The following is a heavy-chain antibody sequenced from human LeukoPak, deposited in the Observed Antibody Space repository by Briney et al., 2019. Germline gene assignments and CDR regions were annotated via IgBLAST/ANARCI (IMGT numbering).Heavy chain of an antibody. D-gene: IGHD2-15*01. CDR1: GGSISSGSYY. V-gene: IGHV4-61*02. Sequence: SETLSLTCTVSGGSISSGSYYWSWIRQPAGKGLEWIGRIYTSGSTNYNPSLKSRVTISVDTSKNQFSLKLSSVTAADTAVYYCARDMGQYCSGGSCYSNYYYYYMDVWGKGTTVTISS. CDR3: ARDMGQYCSGGSCYSNYYYYYMDV. CDR2: IYTSGST. J-gene: IGHJ6*03.